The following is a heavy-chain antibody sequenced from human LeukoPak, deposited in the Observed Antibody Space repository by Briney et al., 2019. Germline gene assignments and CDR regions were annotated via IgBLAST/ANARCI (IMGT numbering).Heavy chain of an antibody. V-gene: IGHV3-23*01. Sequence: PGWSLRLSCVTSGFTFRSYGMRWVRQAPGKGLGWVSALVGSGDATYYADSVKGRFTISRDNSKNTQYLQMNSLRVEDTGVYFCAKEDAVSGGYFDYWGQGTLVTVSS. CDR3: AKEDAVSGGYFDY. CDR1: GFTFRSYG. D-gene: IGHD3-16*01. J-gene: IGHJ4*02. CDR2: LVGSGDAT.